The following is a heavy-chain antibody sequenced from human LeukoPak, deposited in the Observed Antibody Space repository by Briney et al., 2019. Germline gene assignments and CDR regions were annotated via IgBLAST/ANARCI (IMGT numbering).Heavy chain of an antibody. J-gene: IGHJ4*02. V-gene: IGHV4-59*08. D-gene: IGHD6-19*01. CDR1: GGSISSSY. CDR3: ATWGIAVAGTFDY. Sequence: SETLSLACTVSGGSISSSYWSWIRQPPGKGLEWIGYIYYSGSTNYNPSFKSRVAISVDTSKNQFSLKLSSVTAADTAVYYCATWGIAVAGTFDYWGQGTLVTVST. CDR2: IYYSGST.